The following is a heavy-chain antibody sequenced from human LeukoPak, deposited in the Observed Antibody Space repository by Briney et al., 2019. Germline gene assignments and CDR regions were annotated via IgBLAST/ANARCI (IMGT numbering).Heavy chain of an antibody. J-gene: IGHJ4*02. D-gene: IGHD6-13*01. Sequence: GGSLRLSCAASGFTFGSSAMSWVRQAPGKGPEWVSTFSRSGPDTYYADSVKGRFTILRDNSKNTLYLQMNSLRAEDTAVYYCAKGPLGSWYYFDYWGQGTLVTVSS. CDR1: GFTFGSSA. V-gene: IGHV3-23*01. CDR3: AKGPLGSWYYFDY. CDR2: FSRSGPDT.